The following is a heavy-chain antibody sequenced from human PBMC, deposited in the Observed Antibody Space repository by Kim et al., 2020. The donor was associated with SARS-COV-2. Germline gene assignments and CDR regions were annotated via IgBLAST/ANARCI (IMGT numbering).Heavy chain of an antibody. J-gene: IGHJ6*03. CDR3: ASDRYGARYYYMDV. D-gene: IGHD4-17*01. Sequence: GGSLRLSCAASGFTFSSYGMHWVRQAPGKGLEWVAVIWYDGSNKYYADSVKGRITISRDNSKNTLYLQMNSLRAEDTAVYYCASDRYGARYYYMDVWGKGTTVTGSS. CDR2: IWYDGSNK. V-gene: IGHV3-33*01. CDR1: GFTFSSYG.